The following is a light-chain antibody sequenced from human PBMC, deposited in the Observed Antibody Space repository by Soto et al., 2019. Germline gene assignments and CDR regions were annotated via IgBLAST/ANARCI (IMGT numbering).Light chain of an antibody. CDR1: QGISTL. V-gene: IGKV1-12*01. Sequence: DIQMTQSPSSVSASVGDRVTITCRACQGISTLLVWYQQKPGEAPKLLIYGASSLQSGVPSRFSGGGSGTDFTLTISSLQAEDFATYYCQQSNKFPLTFGGGTKVEIK. CDR2: GAS. CDR3: QQSNKFPLT. J-gene: IGKJ4*01.